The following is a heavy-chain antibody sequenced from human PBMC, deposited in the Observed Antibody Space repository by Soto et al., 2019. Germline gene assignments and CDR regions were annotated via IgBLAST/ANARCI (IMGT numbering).Heavy chain of an antibody. D-gene: IGHD5-12*01. CDR1: GGSLTGYY. CDR2: IKDGGVT. Sequence: QVHLQQWGAGLLTPSETLSLTCAVNGGSLTGYYWSWIRQPPGKGLEWIGEIKDGGVTNYSPSLKGRVTMSADTSKNQFSLKLNSVTAADTAVYYCARGQEGIVATHWDQGTLVTVSS. CDR3: ARGQEGIVATH. J-gene: IGHJ4*02. V-gene: IGHV4-34*01.